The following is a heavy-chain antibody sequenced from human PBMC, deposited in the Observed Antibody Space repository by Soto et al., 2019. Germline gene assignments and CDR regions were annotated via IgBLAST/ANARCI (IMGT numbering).Heavy chain of an antibody. CDR3: AKDRGFNSGSYFDY. D-gene: IGHD1-26*01. Sequence: GGSLRLSCAASGFTFSSYSMNWVRQAPGKGLEWVSYISSSSSTIYYADSVKGRFTISRDNAKNSLYLQMNSLRDEDTAVYYCAKDRGFNSGSYFDYWGQGTLVTVSS. J-gene: IGHJ4*02. V-gene: IGHV3-48*02. CDR2: ISSSSSTI. CDR1: GFTFSSYS.